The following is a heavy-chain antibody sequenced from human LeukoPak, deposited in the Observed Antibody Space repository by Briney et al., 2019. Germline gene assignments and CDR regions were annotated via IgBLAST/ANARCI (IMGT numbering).Heavy chain of an antibody. D-gene: IGHD3-10*01. CDR3: AREYYGSGSYTRSLDY. CDR2: ISYDGSNK. CDR1: GFTFSSYA. Sequence: GRSLRLSCAASGFTFSSYAMHWVRQAPGKGQEWVAVISYDGSNKYYADSVKGRFTISRDNSKNTLYLQMNSLRAEDTAVYYCAREYYGSGSYTRSLDYWGQGTLVTVSS. V-gene: IGHV3-30*04. J-gene: IGHJ4*02.